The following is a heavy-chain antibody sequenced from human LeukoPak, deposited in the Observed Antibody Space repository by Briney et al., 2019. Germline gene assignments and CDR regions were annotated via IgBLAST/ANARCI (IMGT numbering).Heavy chain of an antibody. Sequence: GGSLRLSCAASGFTFSNYWMHWVRQAPGKGLVWVSRINTDGSSTNYADSVKGRFTISRDNAKNTVYLQMHSLRAEDTAVYYCANGAFRLYYIDVWGKGPTVPVSS. CDR2: INTDGSST. CDR1: GFTFSNYW. D-gene: IGHD3-16*01. J-gene: IGHJ6*03. CDR3: ANGAFRLYYIDV. V-gene: IGHV3-74*01.